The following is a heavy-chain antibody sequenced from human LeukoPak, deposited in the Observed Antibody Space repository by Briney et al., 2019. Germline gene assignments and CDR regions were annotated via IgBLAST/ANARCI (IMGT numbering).Heavy chain of an antibody. J-gene: IGHJ3*02. CDR2: IYYSGST. CDR3: ARDRVVVVVAATAAFDI. Sequence: SETLSLTCTVSGGSISSYYWSWIRQPPGKGLEWIGYIYYSGSTNYNPSLKSRVTMSVDTSKNQFSLKLSSVTAADTAVYYCARDRVVVVVAATAAFDIWGQGTMVTVSS. D-gene: IGHD2-15*01. V-gene: IGHV4-59*12. CDR1: GGSISSYY.